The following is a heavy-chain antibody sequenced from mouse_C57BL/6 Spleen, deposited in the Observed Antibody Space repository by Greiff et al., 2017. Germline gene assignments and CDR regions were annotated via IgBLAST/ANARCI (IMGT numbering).Heavy chain of an antibody. D-gene: IGHD2-5*01. J-gene: IGHJ1*03. CDR2: IWSGGST. V-gene: IGHV2-2*01. CDR3: ARESNYVDWYFDV. CDR1: GFSLTSYG. Sequence: QVQLKQSGPGLVQPSQSLSITCTVSGFSLTSYGVHWVRQSPGKGLEWLGVIWSGGSTDYNAAFISRLSISKDNSKSQVFFKMNSLQADDTAIYYCARESNYVDWYFDVWGTGTTVTVSS.